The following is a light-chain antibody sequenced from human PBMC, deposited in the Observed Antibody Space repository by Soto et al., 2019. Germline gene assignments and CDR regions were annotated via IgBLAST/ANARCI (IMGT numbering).Light chain of an antibody. Sequence: DIQMTQSPSSLSASVGDRVTITCRASQSISSYLNWYQQKPGKAPKLLIYAASSLQSGVPSRFSGSGSGTDFTLTISSLQPEDFVTYYCQQSSEATWTFGQGTKVEIK. CDR2: AAS. J-gene: IGKJ1*01. CDR3: QQSSEATWT. CDR1: QSISSY. V-gene: IGKV1-39*01.